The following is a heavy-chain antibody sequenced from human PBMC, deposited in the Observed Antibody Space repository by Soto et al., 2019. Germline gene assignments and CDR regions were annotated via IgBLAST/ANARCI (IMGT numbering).Heavy chain of an antibody. D-gene: IGHD3-16*01. CDR2: ISSRSTTI. CDR1: GFAFSSSP. V-gene: IGHV3-48*01. Sequence: GSLRLSCAASGFAFSSSPMNWVRQAPGKGLEWVSYISSRSTTIYYADSVKGRFTISRDNAKNSLYLQMNSLRAEDTAVYYCARGGGSGHYYYLDVWGKGTTVTVSS. J-gene: IGHJ6*03. CDR3: ARGGGSGHYYYLDV.